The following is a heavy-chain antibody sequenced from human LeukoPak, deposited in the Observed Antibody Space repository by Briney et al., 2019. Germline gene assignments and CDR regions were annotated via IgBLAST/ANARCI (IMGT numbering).Heavy chain of an antibody. CDR1: GFTFSTYA. Sequence: GGSLRLSCAASGFTFSTYAMTWVRQAPGKGLEWVSAISGGGTTTYYADSVKGRFTISRDNSKNTLYLQMNSLRAEDTAVYYCSADVKSQFDYDILTGYGYNWFDPWGQGTLVTVSS. D-gene: IGHD3-9*01. CDR3: SADVKSQFDYDILTGYGYNWFDP. J-gene: IGHJ5*02. V-gene: IGHV3-23*01. CDR2: ISGGGTTT.